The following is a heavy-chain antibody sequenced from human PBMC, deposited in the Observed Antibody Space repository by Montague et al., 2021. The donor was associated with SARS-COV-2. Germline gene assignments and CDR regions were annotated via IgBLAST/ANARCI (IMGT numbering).Heavy chain of an antibody. J-gene: IGHJ6*02. CDR3: ARGSWHIVVVTAIRDGYYGMDV. CDR2: IYQSGTT. Sequence: TLSLTCAVSGASISNGGYTWSWIRLPPGKGLEWIGYIYQSGTTRYXPSPKSRVTISVDTSKNQFSLKLSSVTAADTAVYYCARGSWHIVVVTAIRDGYYGMDVWGQGTTVTVSS. V-gene: IGHV4-30-2*01. D-gene: IGHD2-21*02. CDR1: GASISNGGYT.